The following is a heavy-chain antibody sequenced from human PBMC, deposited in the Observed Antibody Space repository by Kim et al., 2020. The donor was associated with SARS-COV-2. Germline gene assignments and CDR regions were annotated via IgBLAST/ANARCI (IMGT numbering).Heavy chain of an antibody. CDR2: ISYDGSNK. D-gene: IGHD3-9*01. J-gene: IGHJ4*02. V-gene: IGHV3-30*04. Sequence: GGSLRLSCAASGFTFSSYAMHWVRQAPGKGLEWVAVISYDGSNKYYADSVKGRFTISRDNSKNTLYLQMNSLRAEDTAVYYCARAPPPERTYAVLRYFDWLHEYYFDYWGQGTLVTVSS. CDR3: ARAPPPERTYAVLRYFDWLHEYYFDY. CDR1: GFTFSSYA.